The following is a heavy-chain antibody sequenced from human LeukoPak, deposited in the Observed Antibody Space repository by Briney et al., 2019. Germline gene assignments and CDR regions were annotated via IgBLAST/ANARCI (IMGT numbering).Heavy chain of an antibody. V-gene: IGHV3-74*01. CDR2: INPGGSSI. J-gene: IGHJ4*02. D-gene: IGHD1-14*01. CDR1: GFTFSSYR. Sequence: GGSLRLSCAASGFTFSSYRMHWVRQVPGKGLVWVARINPGGSSITYADSVKGRFTISRDNAKNTLYLQMDSLRAEDTGVYYCARSNQADDYWGQGTLVTVSS. CDR3: ARSNQADDY.